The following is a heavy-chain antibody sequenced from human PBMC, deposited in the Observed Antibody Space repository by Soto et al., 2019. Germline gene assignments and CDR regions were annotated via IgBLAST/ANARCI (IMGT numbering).Heavy chain of an antibody. CDR2: ISGSGGST. D-gene: IGHD3-3*01. Sequence: EVQLLESGGGLVQPGGSLRLSCAASGFTFSSYAMSWVRQAPGKGLEWVSAISGSGGSTYYADSVKGRFTISRDNSKNTLYLQMHSLRAEDTVVYSCATYFLQSVAFDIWGQGTIVTVSS. CDR3: ATYFLQSVAFDI. CDR1: GFTFSSYA. V-gene: IGHV3-23*01. J-gene: IGHJ3*02.